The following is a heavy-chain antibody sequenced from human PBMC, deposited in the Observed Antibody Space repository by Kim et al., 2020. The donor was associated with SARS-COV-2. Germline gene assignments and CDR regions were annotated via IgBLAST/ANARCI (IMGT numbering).Heavy chain of an antibody. V-gene: IGHV3-23*01. D-gene: IGHD3-3*01. CDR3: AKAMWAAVNDFFSDS. CDR2: ISGSGDDK. J-gene: IGHJ4*02. Sequence: GGSLRLSCAASGFTFSSYAMTWVRQAPGKGPECVSSISGSGDDKYYLDSVRGRFTISRDNSNNMLYLQMNSLRADDTAVYYCAKAMWAAVNDFFSDSWGQGTLVTVSS. CDR1: GFTFSSYA.